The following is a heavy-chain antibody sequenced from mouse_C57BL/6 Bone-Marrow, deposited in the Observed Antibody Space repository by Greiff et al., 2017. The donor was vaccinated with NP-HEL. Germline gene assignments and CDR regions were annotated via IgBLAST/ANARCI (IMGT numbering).Heavy chain of an antibody. CDR2: ILPGSGST. CDR3: ARVTTLVPYYFDY. CDR1: GYTFTGYW. Sequence: VQLQQSGAELMKPGASVKLSCKATGYTFTGYWIEWVKQRPGHGLEWIGEILPGSGSTNYNEKFKGKATFTADTSSNTAYMQISSLSTEDSTIYYCARVTTLVPYYFDYWGQGTTLTVSS. J-gene: IGHJ2*01. D-gene: IGHD1-1*01. V-gene: IGHV1-9*01.